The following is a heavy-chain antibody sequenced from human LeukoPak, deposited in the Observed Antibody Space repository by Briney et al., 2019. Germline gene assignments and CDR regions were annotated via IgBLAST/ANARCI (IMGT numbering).Heavy chain of an antibody. J-gene: IGHJ4*02. CDR1: GFTYSSYA. CDR3: ARGAARMVEMATIISFEY. D-gene: IGHD5-24*01. V-gene: IGHV3-30*04. Sequence: GRSLRLSCAASGFTYSSYAMHWVRQAPGKGLEWVAVISYDGSNKYYADSVKGRFTISRDNSKNTLYLQMNSLRAEDTAVHYCARGAARMVEMATIISFEYWGQGTLVTVSS. CDR2: ISYDGSNK.